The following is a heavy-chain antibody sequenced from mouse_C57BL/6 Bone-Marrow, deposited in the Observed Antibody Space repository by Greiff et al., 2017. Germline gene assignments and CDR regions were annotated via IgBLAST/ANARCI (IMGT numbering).Heavy chain of an antibody. CDR3: ARYAYTAFDY. D-gene: IGHD2-10*01. CDR1: GYTFTSYW. CDR2: IDPSDSYT. Sequence: QVQLKESGAELVMPGASVKLSCKASGYTFTSYWMHWVKQRPGQGLEWIGEIDPSDSYTNYNQKFKGKSTLTVDKSSSTAYMQLSSLTSEDSAVYYCARYAYTAFDYWGQGTTLTVSS. J-gene: IGHJ2*01. V-gene: IGHV1-69*01.